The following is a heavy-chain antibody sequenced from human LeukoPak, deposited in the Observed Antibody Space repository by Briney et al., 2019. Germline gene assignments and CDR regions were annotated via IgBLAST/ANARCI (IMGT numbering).Heavy chain of an antibody. CDR3: ARVRAYGDYVWIDY. CDR1: GGSISSYY. Sequence: SETLSLTCTVSGGSISSYYWSWIRQPPGKGLEWIRYIYYSGSTNYNPSLKSRVTISVDTSKNQFSLKLSSVTAADTAVYYCARVRAYGDYVWIDYWGQGTLVTVSS. J-gene: IGHJ4*02. CDR2: IYYSGST. D-gene: IGHD4-17*01. V-gene: IGHV4-59*01.